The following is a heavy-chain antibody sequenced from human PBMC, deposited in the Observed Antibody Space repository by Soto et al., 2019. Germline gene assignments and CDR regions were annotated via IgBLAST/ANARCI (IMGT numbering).Heavy chain of an antibody. CDR1: GGSISSYY. J-gene: IGHJ6*03. Sequence: SETLSLTCTVSGGSISSYYWSWIRQPPGKGLEWIGYIYYSGSTNYNPSLKSRVTISVDTSKNQFSLKLSSVTAADTAVYYCARNNYDFWSGYYYYYMDVWGKGTTVTVSS. D-gene: IGHD3-3*01. CDR2: IYYSGST. V-gene: IGHV4-59*01. CDR3: ARNNYDFWSGYYYYYMDV.